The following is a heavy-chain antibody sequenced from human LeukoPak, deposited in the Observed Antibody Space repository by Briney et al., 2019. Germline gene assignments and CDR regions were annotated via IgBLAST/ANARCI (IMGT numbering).Heavy chain of an antibody. V-gene: IGHV3-74*01. J-gene: IGHJ6*03. CDR1: GFTFSSWY. Sequence: GGSLRLSCAASGFTFSSWYMYWVRQRPGKGLEWLCRITSDGTTSYYADSVRGRFTISRDNAKNTLYLQMNSLRAEDTAVYSCATTRAPSNGRVLYYMDVWGKGTTVTVSS. CDR2: ITSDGTTS. CDR3: ATTRAPSNGRVLYYMDV. D-gene: IGHD1-1*01.